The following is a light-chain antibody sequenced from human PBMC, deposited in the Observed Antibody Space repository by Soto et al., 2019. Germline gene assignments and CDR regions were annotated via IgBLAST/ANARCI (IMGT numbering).Light chain of an antibody. J-gene: IGLJ2*01. Sequence: QSVLTQPPSASGSPGQSVTISCTGTSSDIGSYNYVSWYQQHPDKAPKLMIYEVNKRPSGVPDRFSGSKSGNTASLTVSGLQAEDEADYDCTSYAGYNNPVVFGGGTKLTVL. CDR3: TSYAGYNNPVV. CDR1: SSDIGSYNY. CDR2: EVN. V-gene: IGLV2-8*01.